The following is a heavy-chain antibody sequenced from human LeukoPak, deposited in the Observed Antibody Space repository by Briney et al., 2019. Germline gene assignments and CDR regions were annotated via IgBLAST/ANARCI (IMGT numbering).Heavy chain of an antibody. J-gene: IGHJ5*02. D-gene: IGHD1-26*01. CDR3: AREGGSYRNWFDP. Sequence: SQTLSLTCTVSGGSISSGDYYWSWIRQPPGKGLEWIGYIYYSGSTYYNPSLKSRVTISVDTSKNQFSLKLSSVTAADTAVYYCAREGGSYRNWFDPWGQGTLVTVSS. CDR1: GGSISSGDYY. CDR2: IYYSGST. V-gene: IGHV4-30-4*01.